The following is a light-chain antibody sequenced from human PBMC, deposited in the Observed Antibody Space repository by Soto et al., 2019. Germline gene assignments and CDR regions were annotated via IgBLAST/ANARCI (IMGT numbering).Light chain of an antibody. J-gene: IGKJ4*01. CDR1: QSVTNS. V-gene: IGKV3-11*01. CDR3: QQHISWPLT. CDR2: DAS. Sequence: EIVSTQSPVTLSLSPGERATLSCRASQSVTNSLAWYQQKPGQAPRLLVYDASNRATGIPTRFSGSGSGTDFTLTISNLEPEDFAVYYCQQHISWPLTFGGGTKVEIK.